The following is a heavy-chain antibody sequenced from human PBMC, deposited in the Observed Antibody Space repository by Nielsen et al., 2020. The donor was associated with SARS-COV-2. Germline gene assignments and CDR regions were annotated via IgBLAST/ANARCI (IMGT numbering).Heavy chain of an antibody. V-gene: IGHV3-48*03. D-gene: IGHD5-12*01. CDR2: ISSSGSTI. Sequence: GGSLRLSCAASGFTFSSYEMNWVRQAPGKGLEGVSYISSSGSTIYYADSVKGRFTISRDNAKNSLYLQMNSLRAEDTAVYYCASLYGESGYSGYDSPYYYYGMDVWGQGTTVTVSS. CDR3: ASLYGESGYSGYDSPYYYYGMDV. J-gene: IGHJ6*02. CDR1: GFTFSSYE.